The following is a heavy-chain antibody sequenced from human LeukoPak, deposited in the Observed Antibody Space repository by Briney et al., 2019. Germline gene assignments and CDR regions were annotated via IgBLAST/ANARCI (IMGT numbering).Heavy chain of an antibody. Sequence: PGGSLRLSCAASGFTFSSYGMHWVRQAPGKGLEWVAVIWYDGSNKYYADSVKGRFTISRDNAKNTLYLQMDSLRAEDTAIYYCARDDYGDSGPLFDYWGQGALVTVSS. V-gene: IGHV3-33*01. CDR2: IWYDGSNK. CDR1: GFTFSSYG. J-gene: IGHJ4*02. CDR3: ARDDYGDSGPLFDY. D-gene: IGHD4-17*01.